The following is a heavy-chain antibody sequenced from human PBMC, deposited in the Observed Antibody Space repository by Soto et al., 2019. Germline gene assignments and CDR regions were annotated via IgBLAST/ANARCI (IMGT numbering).Heavy chain of an antibody. V-gene: IGHV3-48*02. CDR2: ISFTSSFI. CDR1: GVTFSSYN. Sequence: EVQLVESGGTLVQPGGSLRLSCAASGVTFSSYNMNWVRQAPGKGLEWVSFISFTSSFIYYADSVEGRFTISRDNAKNSLYLQMNSLRDEDTAVYYCARERGLGSTEVGFFDLWGRGTLVTVSS. J-gene: IGHJ2*01. D-gene: IGHD1-26*01. CDR3: ARERGLGSTEVGFFDL.